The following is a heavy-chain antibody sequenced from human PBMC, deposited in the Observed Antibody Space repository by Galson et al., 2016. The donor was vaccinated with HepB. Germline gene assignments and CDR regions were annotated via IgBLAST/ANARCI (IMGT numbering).Heavy chain of an antibody. D-gene: IGHD3-10*01. CDR3: ARSPRLHLVRTSFQH. CDR1: GYTFTSYS. J-gene: IGHJ1*01. CDR2: INPSGDGT. Sequence: SVKVSCKASGYTFTSYSIHWVRQAPGRGLEWMGIINPSGDGTNYAQKFQGRVTMTRDTSTTTVHMELTSLRSEDTAVYYRARSPRLHLVRTSFQHWGQGTLVTVSS. V-gene: IGHV1-46*01.